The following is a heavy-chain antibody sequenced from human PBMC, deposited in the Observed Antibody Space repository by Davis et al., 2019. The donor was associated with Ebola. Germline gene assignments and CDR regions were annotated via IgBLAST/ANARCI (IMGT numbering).Heavy chain of an antibody. D-gene: IGHD6-19*01. CDR3: ASGSGWGFDY. V-gene: IGHV4-34*01. J-gene: IGHJ4*02. Sequence: MPSETLSLTCAVYGGSFSGYYWSWIRQPPGKGLEWIGEINHSGSTNYNPSLKSRVTISVDTSKNQFSLKLSSVTAADTAVYYCASGSGWGFDYWGQGTLVTVSS. CDR2: INHSGST. CDR1: GGSFSGYY.